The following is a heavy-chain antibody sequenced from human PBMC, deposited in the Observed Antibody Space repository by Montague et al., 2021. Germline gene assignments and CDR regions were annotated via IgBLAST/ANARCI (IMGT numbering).Heavy chain of an antibody. CDR1: GDSVSSNSVT. J-gene: IGHJ4*02. CDR2: TYYRSKWAN. CDR3: VRQSVSGKFDY. V-gene: IGHV6-1*01. Sequence: CAISGDSVSSNSVTWHWIRQSPSRGLEWLGRTYYRSKWANDYALSVRSRITFNPDTSKNQFSLRLDSVTLEDTAVYYCVRQSVSGKFDYWGQGTRVTVSS. D-gene: IGHD6-19*01.